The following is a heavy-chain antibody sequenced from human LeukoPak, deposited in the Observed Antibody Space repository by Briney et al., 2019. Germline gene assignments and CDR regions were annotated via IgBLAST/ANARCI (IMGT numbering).Heavy chain of an antibody. CDR1: GFTFSSYW. J-gene: IGHJ4*02. V-gene: IGHV3-7*01. CDR2: IKQDGSEK. D-gene: IGHD3-10*01. Sequence: GSLRLACAASGFTFSSYWMSWVRQAPGKGLEWVANIKQDGSEKYYVESVKGRFTISRDNAKNSLYLQMNSLRAEDTAVYYCARLNRDYGSGTYFDYWGQGTLVTVSS. CDR3: ARLNRDYGSGTYFDY.